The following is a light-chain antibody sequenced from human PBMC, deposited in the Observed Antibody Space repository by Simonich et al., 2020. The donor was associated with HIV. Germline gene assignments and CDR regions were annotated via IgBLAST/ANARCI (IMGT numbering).Light chain of an antibody. J-gene: IGKJ1*01. V-gene: IGKV3-15*01. CDR1: QSVSSN. CDR2: GAS. Sequence: EIVMTHSPATLSVSPGERATLSCRASQSVSSNLAWYQQKPGQAPRLLIYGASTRATGIPAGLSGSGSGTEFTLTISSMQSEDFAVYYCQQYNNWPPWTFGQGTKVEIK. CDR3: QQYNNWPPWT.